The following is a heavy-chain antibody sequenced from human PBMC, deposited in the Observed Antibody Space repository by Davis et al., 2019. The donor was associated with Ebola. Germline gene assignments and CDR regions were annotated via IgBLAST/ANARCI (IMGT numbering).Heavy chain of an antibody. CDR3: AKSGGFDFWSGYYNWFDP. Sequence: GGSLRLSCAASGFTFSGSAMHWVRQAPGKGLEWVSTINYSGGSTYYADSVKGRFTISRDNSKNTLYLQMNSLRAEDTAVYYCAKSGGFDFWSGYYNWFDPWGQGTLVTVSS. J-gene: IGHJ5*02. CDR1: GFTFSGSA. V-gene: IGHV3-23*01. D-gene: IGHD3-3*01. CDR2: INYSGGST.